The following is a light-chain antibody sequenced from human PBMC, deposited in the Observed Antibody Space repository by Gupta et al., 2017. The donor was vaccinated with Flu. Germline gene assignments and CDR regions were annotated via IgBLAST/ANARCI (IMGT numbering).Light chain of an antibody. CDR1: NIGSYM. Sequence: YVLTHPPSLSVDPGQAARITCGGSNIGSYMVHWYQQKSGQAPVLVVYENDDRPSGIPDRISGANSGTTATLTIRRVEAGDEADYYCQVWDSNGDRVVFGGGTKLTVL. CDR2: END. J-gene: IGLJ2*01. CDR3: QVWDSNGDRVV. V-gene: IGLV3-21*02.